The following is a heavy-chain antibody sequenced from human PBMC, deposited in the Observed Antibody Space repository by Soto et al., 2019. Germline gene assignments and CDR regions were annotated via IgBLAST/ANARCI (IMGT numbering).Heavy chain of an antibody. D-gene: IGHD5-18*01. CDR3: TRAIRLSGDAFDM. CDR1: GFTLSDYP. V-gene: IGHV3-49*03. Sequence: EVQLVESGGDLVQPGRSLRLSCIASGFTLSDYPLSWFRQAPGKGLEWVAYIRTATYGATTEYAASVRGRFTIGRDDSESIASLQMNGLRTEDTAVYYCTRAIRLSGDAFDMWGQGTVVIVSS. CDR2: IRTATYGATT. J-gene: IGHJ3*02.